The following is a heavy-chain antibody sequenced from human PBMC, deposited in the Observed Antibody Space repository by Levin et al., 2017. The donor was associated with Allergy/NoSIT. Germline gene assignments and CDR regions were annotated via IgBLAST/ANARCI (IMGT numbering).Heavy chain of an antibody. J-gene: IGHJ4*02. CDR3: AREGYSSGYAGAFDY. Sequence: LSLTCAASGFTFSISHMHWVRQAPGKGLEWVAVMSDDGANKHYADSVKGRFTISRDNSKNTLYLEMNSLRAEDTAVYYCAREGYSSGYAGAFDYWGQGTLVTVSS. CDR2: MSDDGANK. CDR1: GFTFSISH. D-gene: IGHD3-22*01. V-gene: IGHV3-30-3*01.